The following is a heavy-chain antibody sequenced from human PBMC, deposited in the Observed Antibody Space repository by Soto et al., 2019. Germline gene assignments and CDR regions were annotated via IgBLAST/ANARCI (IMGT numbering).Heavy chain of an antibody. Sequence: GGSLSLSCTPSGFPFSSYWMHWVRQAPGRGLVWVSRINSDGSSTSYADSVKGRFTISRDNAKNTLYLQMNSLRAEDTAVYYCARGKGFGKDYYYYYGMDVWGQGTTVTVSS. D-gene: IGHD3-10*01. CDR1: GFPFSSYW. J-gene: IGHJ6*02. V-gene: IGHV3-74*01. CDR3: ARGKGFGKDYYYYYGMDV. CDR2: INSDGSST.